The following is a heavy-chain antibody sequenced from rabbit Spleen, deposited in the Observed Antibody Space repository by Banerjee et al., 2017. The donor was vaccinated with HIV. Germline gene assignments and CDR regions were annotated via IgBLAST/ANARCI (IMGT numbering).Heavy chain of an antibody. CDR3: ARDTSSSFSSYGMDL. Sequence: QEQLVESGGGLVQPGGSLKLSCKASGFDFSRTGVSWVRQAPGKGLEWIGIIDVGEGTTDYASWVNGRFTISSDNAQNTVDLQMSGLTVADTATYFCARDTSSSFSSYGMDLWGPGTLVTVS. J-gene: IGHJ6*01. D-gene: IGHD1-1*01. CDR1: GFDFSRTG. V-gene: IGHV1S47*01. CDR2: IDVGEGTT.